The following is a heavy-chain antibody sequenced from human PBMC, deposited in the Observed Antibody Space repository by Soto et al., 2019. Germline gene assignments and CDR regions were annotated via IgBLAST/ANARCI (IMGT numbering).Heavy chain of an antibody. CDR1: GYSISSGYY. J-gene: IGHJ6*02. D-gene: IGHD3-10*01. V-gene: IGHV4-38-2*01. Sequence: PSETLSLTCVVSGYSISSGYYWGWIRQPPGKGLEWIGNVHHSGITYYNPSLKSRVSMSRDTSKNHYSLNLSSVTAADTAVYYCARAGDTMIRGVIIMNYYGMDVWGHGTTVTV. CDR3: ARAGDTMIRGVIIMNYYGMDV. CDR2: VHHSGIT.